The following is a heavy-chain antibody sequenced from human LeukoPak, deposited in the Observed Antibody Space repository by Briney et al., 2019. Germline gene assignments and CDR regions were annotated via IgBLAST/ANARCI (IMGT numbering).Heavy chain of an antibody. D-gene: IGHD3-22*01. CDR3: AKSSYYDSSGFYREYYFDY. CDR1: GFSFNNFG. V-gene: IGHV3-23*01. J-gene: IGHJ4*02. CDR2: ISGTGGST. Sequence: GGSLRLSCVASGFSFNNFGMSWVRQAPGRGLEWVSSISGTGGSTHYADSVKGRFTISRDNSKNTLYLQMNSLRAGDTAVYYCAKSSYYDSSGFYREYYFDYWGQGTLVPVSS.